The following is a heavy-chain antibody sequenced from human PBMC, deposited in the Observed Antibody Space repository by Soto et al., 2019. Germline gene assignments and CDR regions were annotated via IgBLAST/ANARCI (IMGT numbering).Heavy chain of an antibody. Sequence: GGSLRLYCAASGFTFSNYVMSWVRQAPGKGLEWVSGISGSGRKTYYADSVKGRFTISRDNSKNTFYLQMSSLRAEDTAVYYCAKVSSGSAFSYFDYWGQGTLVTVSS. CDR2: ISGSGRKT. CDR1: GFTFSNYV. D-gene: IGHD1-26*01. J-gene: IGHJ4*02. V-gene: IGHV3-23*01. CDR3: AKVSSGSAFSYFDY.